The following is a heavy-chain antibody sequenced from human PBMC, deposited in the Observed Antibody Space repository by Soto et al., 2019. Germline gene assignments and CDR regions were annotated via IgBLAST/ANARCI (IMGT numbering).Heavy chain of an antibody. CDR2: IKQDGSEK. D-gene: IGHD3-22*01. Sequence: EVQLVESGGGLVQPGGSLRLSCAASGFTFSSYWMSWVRQAPGKGLEWVANIKQDGSEKYYVDSVKGRFTISRDNAKNSLYLQMNSLRAEDTAVYYWARARADYDDSSGYPLWYWGQGTLVTVSS. CDR1: GFTFSSYW. V-gene: IGHV3-7*04. CDR3: ARARADYDDSSGYPLWY. J-gene: IGHJ4*02.